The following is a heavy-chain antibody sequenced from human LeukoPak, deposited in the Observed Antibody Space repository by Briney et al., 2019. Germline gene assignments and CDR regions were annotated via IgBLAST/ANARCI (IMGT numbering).Heavy chain of an antibody. D-gene: IGHD2-2*01. J-gene: IGHJ5*02. V-gene: IGHV4-34*01. Sequence: SETLSFTCAVYGGSFSGYYWSWIRQPPGKGLEWIGEINHSGRTNYNPSLKSRVTISVDTSKNQFSLKLSSVTAADTAVYYCARKATGDIVVVPAAIGGWFDPWGQGTLVTVSS. CDR3: ARKATGDIVVVPAAIGGWFDP. CDR2: INHSGRT. CDR1: GGSFSGYY.